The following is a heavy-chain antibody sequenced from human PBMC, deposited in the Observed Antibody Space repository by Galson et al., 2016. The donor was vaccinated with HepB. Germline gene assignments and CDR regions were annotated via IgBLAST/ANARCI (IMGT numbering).Heavy chain of an antibody. CDR2: ISNDGSKK. D-gene: IGHD3-10*01. CDR3: ARVAKRANRLWFGELKGFDY. CDR1: GFTFSSYA. V-gene: IGHV3-30*04. J-gene: IGHJ4*02. Sequence: SLRLSCAASGFTFSSYAMHWVRQAPGKGLEWVAVISNDGSKKNYADSVKGRFPISRDNSKNTLYLQMNSLRADDTAVYYCARVAKRANRLWFGELKGFDYWGQGTLVTVSS.